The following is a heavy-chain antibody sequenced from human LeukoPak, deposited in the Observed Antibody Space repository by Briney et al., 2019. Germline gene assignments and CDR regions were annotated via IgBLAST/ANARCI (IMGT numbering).Heavy chain of an antibody. J-gene: IGHJ4*02. CDR2: FYYTGST. Sequence: SETLSLTCTVSGGSISTYYWSWIRQPPGKGLDWIGSFYYTGSTNYNPSLRSRVTISLDTSKNQISLRLSSVTAADTAVYYCARGGNALDYWGQGALVTVSS. V-gene: IGHV4-59*01. CDR3: ARGGNALDY. CDR1: GGSISTYY. D-gene: IGHD4-23*01.